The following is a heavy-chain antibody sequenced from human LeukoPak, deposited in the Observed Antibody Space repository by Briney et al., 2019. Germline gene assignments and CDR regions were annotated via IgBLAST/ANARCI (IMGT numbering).Heavy chain of an antibody. Sequence: GGSLRLSCVVPVFTFSSYLMNCVRQAPGKGLEWVANIHEDERDKYYVDSVKGRFTISRDNAKNSLYLQMNSLRAEDTALYSCARTLRLGTPRAFDIWGRGTVVTVSS. CDR2: IHEDERDK. V-gene: IGHV3-7*05. J-gene: IGHJ3*02. CDR1: VFTFSSYL. D-gene: IGHD1-14*01. CDR3: ARTLRLGTPRAFDI.